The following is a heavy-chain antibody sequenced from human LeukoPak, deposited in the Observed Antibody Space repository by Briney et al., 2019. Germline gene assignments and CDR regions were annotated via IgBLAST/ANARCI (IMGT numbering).Heavy chain of an antibody. Sequence: SETLSLTCTVSGGSISSYYWSWIRQPPGKGLEWIGYIYYSGSTNYNPSLKSRVTISVDTSKNQFSLKLSSVTAADTAVYYCARVQGYCSSTSCFHPWFDPWGQGTLVTVSS. J-gene: IGHJ5*02. D-gene: IGHD2-2*01. CDR3: ARVQGYCSSTSCFHPWFDP. V-gene: IGHV4-59*01. CDR2: IYYSGST. CDR1: GGSISSYY.